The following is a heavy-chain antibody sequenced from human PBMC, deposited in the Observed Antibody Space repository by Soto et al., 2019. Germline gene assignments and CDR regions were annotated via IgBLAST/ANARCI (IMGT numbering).Heavy chain of an antibody. Sequence: GASVKVSCKASGYTFTGCYMRWVRQAPGQGLEWMGWINPNSGGTNYAQKFQGWVTMTRDTSISTAYMELSRLRSDDTAVYYCARMGGDFTPGYCSSTSCYADYYYGMDVWGQGTTVTVSS. J-gene: IGHJ6*02. CDR2: INPNSGGT. D-gene: IGHD2-2*01. CDR1: GYTFTGCY. V-gene: IGHV1-2*04. CDR3: ARMGGDFTPGYCSSTSCYADYYYGMDV.